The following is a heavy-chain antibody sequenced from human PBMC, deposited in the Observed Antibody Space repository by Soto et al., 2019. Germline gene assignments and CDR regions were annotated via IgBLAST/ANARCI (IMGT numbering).Heavy chain of an antibody. CDR2: ILYDESDQ. D-gene: IGHD1-26*01. CDR3: ANDGTHLLSKQYYFDS. Sequence: QVQLVESGGGVVQPGRSLRLSCSASGFTFSDYTMHWVRQAPGRGLEWVAIILYDESDQYYSDSVKGRFTISRDTSKNTLYLQMHSLTTEDTAVYYCANDGTHLLSKQYYFDSWGQGALVTVSS. CDR1: GFTFSDYT. V-gene: IGHV3-30*18. J-gene: IGHJ4*02.